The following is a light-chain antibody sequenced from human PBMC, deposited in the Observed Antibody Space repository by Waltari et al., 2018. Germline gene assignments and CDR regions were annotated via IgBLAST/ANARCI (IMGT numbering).Light chain of an antibody. CDR3: QQRGNWPLT. V-gene: IGKV3-11*01. Sequence: DIVLTQSPATLSLSPGERATLSCRASQSVSNFVAWYQQKPGQAPRLLIYDVSNRATGIPARFSGGGSGTDFTLTISSLEPEDFAVYYCQQRGNWPLTFGGGTKVEIK. CDR2: DVS. J-gene: IGKJ4*01. CDR1: QSVSNF.